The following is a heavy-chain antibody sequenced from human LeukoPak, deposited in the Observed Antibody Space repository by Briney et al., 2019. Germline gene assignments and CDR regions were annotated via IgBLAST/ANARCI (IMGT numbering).Heavy chain of an antibody. CDR2: IKEDGSDK. Sequence: GGSLTLSCAASGFTFSHYWMSWVRQAPGKGLEWVANIKEDGSDKYYVDSVKGRFTISRDNAQKSVFLQMNNLRAEDSAVYYCARDILTGYFMFYFDYWGQGNLVSVSS. V-gene: IGHV3-7*01. CDR3: ARDILTGYFMFYFDY. CDR1: GFTFSHYW. J-gene: IGHJ4*02. D-gene: IGHD3-9*01.